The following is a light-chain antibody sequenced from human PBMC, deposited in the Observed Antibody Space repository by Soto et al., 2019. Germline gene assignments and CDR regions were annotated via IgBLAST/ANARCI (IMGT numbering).Light chain of an antibody. V-gene: IGKV3-15*01. J-gene: IGKJ5*01. CDR1: QTVSSY. CDR2: GAS. CDR3: QQYHKWPPLT. Sequence: EIVLTQSPATLSLCLGERATLSCRSSQTVSSYLAWYQQKPGQAPRLLIYGASTRATGIPSRFSGSGSGTEFTLTISSLQSEDSAVYYCQQYHKWPPLTFGQGTRLEIK.